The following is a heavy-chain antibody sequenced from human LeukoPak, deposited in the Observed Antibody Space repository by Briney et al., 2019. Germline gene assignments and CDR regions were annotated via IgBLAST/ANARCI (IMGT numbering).Heavy chain of an antibody. CDR3: AKESSSGWYRRFDY. V-gene: IGHV3-9*01. J-gene: IGHJ4*02. CDR2: ISWNSGSI. Sequence: GGSLRLSCAASGFTFDDYAMHWVRQAPGKGLEWVSGISWNSGSIGYADSVKGRFTISRDNAKNSLYLQMNSLRAEDTALYYCAKESSSGWYRRFDYWGQGTLVTVSS. CDR1: GFTFDDYA. D-gene: IGHD6-19*01.